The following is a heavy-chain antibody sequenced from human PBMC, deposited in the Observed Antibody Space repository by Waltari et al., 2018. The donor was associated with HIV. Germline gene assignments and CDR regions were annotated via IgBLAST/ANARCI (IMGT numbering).Heavy chain of an antibody. Sequence: QVQLVQSGAEVKKPGSSVKVSCKASGGTFSSYAISWLRQDPGTGLEWMGGIIPIFGTANYAQKFQGRVTITADESTSTAYMELSSLRSEDTAVYYCATESAMVTHYYYYYGMDVWGQGTTVTVSS. V-gene: IGHV1-69*01. CDR3: ATESAMVTHYYYYYGMDV. CDR2: IIPIFGTA. CDR1: GGTFSSYA. J-gene: IGHJ6*02. D-gene: IGHD5-18*01.